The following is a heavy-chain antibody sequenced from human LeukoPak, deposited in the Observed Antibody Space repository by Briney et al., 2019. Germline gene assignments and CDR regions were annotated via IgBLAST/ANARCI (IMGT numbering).Heavy chain of an antibody. J-gene: IGHJ6*03. CDR3: ARSGGRSGLPSFYYYYYYMDV. V-gene: IGHV4-59*01. Sequence: PSETLSLTCTVSGGSISSYYWSWIRQPPGKGLEWIGYIYYSGSTNYNPSLKSRVTISVDTSKNQFSLKLSSVTAADTAVYYCARSGGRSGLPSFYYYYYYMDVWGKGTTVTVSS. CDR1: GGSISSYY. CDR2: IYYSGST. D-gene: IGHD6-19*01.